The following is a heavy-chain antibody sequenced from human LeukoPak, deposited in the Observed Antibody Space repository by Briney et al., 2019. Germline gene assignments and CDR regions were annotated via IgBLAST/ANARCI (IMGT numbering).Heavy chain of an antibody. J-gene: IGHJ3*02. CDR1: GFTVSSNY. D-gene: IGHD6-19*01. CDR2: IYSGGST. Sequence: GGSLRLSCAASGFTVSSNYMSWVHQAPGKGLEWVSVIYSGGSTYYADSVKGRFTISRDNSKNTLYLQMNSLRAEDTAVYYCAGERVAVAGSAFDIWGQGTMVTVSS. CDR3: AGERVAVAGSAFDI. V-gene: IGHV3-53*01.